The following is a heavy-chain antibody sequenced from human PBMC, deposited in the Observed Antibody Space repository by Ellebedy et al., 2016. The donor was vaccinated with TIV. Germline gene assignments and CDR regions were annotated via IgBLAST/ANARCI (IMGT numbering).Heavy chain of an antibody. CDR1: GYTFTSYW. CDR2: INGDGSHT. CDR3: VRDLYYGIDF. D-gene: IGHD2-8*01. J-gene: IGHJ6*02. V-gene: IGHV3-74*01. Sequence: GESLKISCAASGYTFTSYWMHWVRQAPGKGLVWVSHINGDGSHTIYADSVKGRFTISRDNAKNTLYLQMNSLRADDTAVYYCVRDLYYGIDFWGQGTTVTVSS.